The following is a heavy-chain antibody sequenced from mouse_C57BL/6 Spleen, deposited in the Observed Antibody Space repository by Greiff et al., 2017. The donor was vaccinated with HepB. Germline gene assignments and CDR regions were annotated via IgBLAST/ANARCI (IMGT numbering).Heavy chain of an antibody. D-gene: IGHD2-4*01. J-gene: IGHJ3*01. Sequence: QVQLQQSGAELVKPGASVKISCKASGYAFSSYWMNWVKQRPGKGLEWIGQIYPGDGDTNYNGKFKGKATLTADKSSSTAYMQLSSLTSEDSAVYFCARRGDYDGTWCAYWGQGTLVTVSA. CDR2: IYPGDGDT. CDR3: ARRGDYDGTWCAY. CDR1: GYAFSSYW. V-gene: IGHV1-80*01.